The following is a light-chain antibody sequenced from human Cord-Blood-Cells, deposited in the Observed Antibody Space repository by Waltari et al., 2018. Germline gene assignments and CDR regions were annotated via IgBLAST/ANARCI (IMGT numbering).Light chain of an antibody. V-gene: IGKV1-39*01. CDR3: QQNYSTQCT. CDR2: AAS. Sequence: DIQMTQSPPSMSVSVGDRVTITCRASQSISSYLNWYQHKQGKAPKLLIYAASSLQSGVPSRFRCGGVETDCTLSISSLQPENFATYYGQQNYSTQCTFGQGTKVEIK. J-gene: IGKJ1*01. CDR1: QSISSY.